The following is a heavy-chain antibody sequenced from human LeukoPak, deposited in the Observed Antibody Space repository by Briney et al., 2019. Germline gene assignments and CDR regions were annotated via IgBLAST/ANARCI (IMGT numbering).Heavy chain of an antibody. J-gene: IGHJ4*02. Sequence: ASVKVSCKASGYTFTGYYMHWVRQAPGQGLEWMGWISVYTGKTYRAQKFQARVTMTTDTSTTTAYMELRSLRSDDTAVYYCAKDRGWQYADYETVAVEHWGQGTLVTVSS. D-gene: IGHD4-17*01. CDR1: GYTFTGYY. CDR2: ISVYTGKT. V-gene: IGHV1-18*04. CDR3: AKDRGWQYADYETVAVEH.